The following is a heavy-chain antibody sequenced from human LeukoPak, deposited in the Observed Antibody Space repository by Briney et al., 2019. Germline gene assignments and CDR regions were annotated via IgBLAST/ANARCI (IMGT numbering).Heavy chain of an antibody. CDR3: ARHRCSGGSCYSNWFDP. CDR1: GGSFSGYY. D-gene: IGHD2-15*01. CDR2: INHSGST. V-gene: IGHV4-34*01. J-gene: IGHJ5*02. Sequence: SETLSLTCAVYGGSFSGYYWSWIRQPPGKGLEWIGEINHSGSTNYNPSLKSRATISVDTSKNQFSLKLSSVTAADTAVYYCARHRCSGGSCYSNWFDPWGQGTLVTVSS.